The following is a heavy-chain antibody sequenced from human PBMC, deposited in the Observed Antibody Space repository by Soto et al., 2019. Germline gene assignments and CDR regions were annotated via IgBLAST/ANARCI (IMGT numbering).Heavy chain of an antibody. J-gene: IGHJ4*02. V-gene: IGHV3-23*01. CDR1: GFTFSTSA. CDR2: IDGSGGST. Sequence: GGSLRLSCAASGFTFSTSAMNWVRQAPGKGLEWVSTIDGSGGSTYYVGSVKGRFTISRDNSKNTLYLQMNSLRAEDTAVYFCANDATSGYYYWGQGTLVTVSS. CDR3: ANDATSGYYY. D-gene: IGHD3-22*01.